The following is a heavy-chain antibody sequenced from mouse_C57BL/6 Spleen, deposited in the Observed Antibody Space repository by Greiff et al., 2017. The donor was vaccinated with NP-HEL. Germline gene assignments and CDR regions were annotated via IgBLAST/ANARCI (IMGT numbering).Heavy chain of an antibody. V-gene: IGHV1-50*01. CDR2: IDPSDRYT. D-gene: IGHD1-1*01. J-gene: IGHJ2*01. CDR3: AIYGSRDY. Sequence: QVQLQQPGAELVKPGASVKLSCKASGYTFTSYWMQWVKQRSGQGLEWIGEIDPSDRYTNYNQKFKGKATLTVDTSSSTAYMQLSSLTSADSAVYYCAIYGSRDYWGQGTTLTVSS. CDR1: GYTFTSYW.